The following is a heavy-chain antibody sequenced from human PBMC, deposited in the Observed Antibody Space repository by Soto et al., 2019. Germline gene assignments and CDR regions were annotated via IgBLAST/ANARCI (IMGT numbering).Heavy chain of an antibody. V-gene: IGHV3-66*01. CDR3: ARDFEYSSSSYYYYGMDV. J-gene: IGHJ6*02. CDR2: IYSGGST. Sequence: GGSLRLSCAASGFTVSSNYMSWVRQAPGKGLEWVSVIYSGGSTYYADSVKGRFTISGDNSKNTLYLQMNSLRAEDTAVYYCARDFEYSSSSYYYYGMDVWGQGTTVTVSS. CDR1: GFTVSSNY. D-gene: IGHD6-6*01.